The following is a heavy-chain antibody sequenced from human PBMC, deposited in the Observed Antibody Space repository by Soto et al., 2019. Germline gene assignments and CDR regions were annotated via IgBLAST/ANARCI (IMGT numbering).Heavy chain of an antibody. CDR1: GGSISSGDYY. CDR3: ARGGDDCGGDCSPHWFDP. V-gene: IGHV4-30-4*01. Sequence: SETLSLTCTVSGGSISSGDYYWSWIRQPPGKGLEWIGYIYYSGSTYYNPSLKSRVTISVDTSKNQFSLKLSSVTAADTAVYYCARGGDDCGGDCSPHWFDPWGQGTLVTVSS. CDR2: IYYSGST. D-gene: IGHD2-21*02. J-gene: IGHJ5*02.